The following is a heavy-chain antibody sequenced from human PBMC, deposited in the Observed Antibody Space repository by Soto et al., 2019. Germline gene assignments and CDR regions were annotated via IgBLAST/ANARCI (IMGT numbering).Heavy chain of an antibody. J-gene: IGHJ4*02. CDR3: ASSYYYGSGTYYKGLGY. CDR1: GFPFSSYE. D-gene: IGHD3-10*01. V-gene: IGHV3-48*03. Sequence: EVQLVESGGGLVQPGGSLRLSCAASGFPFSSYEMNWVRQAPGKGLECISYISSSGTTIYYADSVKGRFAISRDNAKNSLYRQMSSLRAEDTAVYYCASSYYYGSGTYYKGLGYWGQGTLVTVSS. CDR2: ISSSGTTI.